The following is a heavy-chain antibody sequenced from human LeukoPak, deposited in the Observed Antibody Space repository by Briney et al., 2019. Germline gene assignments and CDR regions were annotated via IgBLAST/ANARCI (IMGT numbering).Heavy chain of an antibody. J-gene: IGHJ4*02. CDR3: AARRGYSYGIDY. Sequence: SETLSLTCTVSGDSIGSHYWSWIRQPPGKGLEWIGYIFYVGSTNYNPSLKSRVTISVDTSKNQFSLKLSSVTAADTAVYYCAARRGYSYGIDYWGQGTLVTVSS. CDR1: GDSIGSHY. D-gene: IGHD5-18*01. CDR2: IFYVGST. V-gene: IGHV4-59*08.